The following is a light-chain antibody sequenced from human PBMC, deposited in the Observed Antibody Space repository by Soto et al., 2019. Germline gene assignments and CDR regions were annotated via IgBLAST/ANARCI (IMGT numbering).Light chain of an antibody. CDR1: ISNIGSNY. V-gene: IGLV1-47*01. CDR2: RNN. CDR3: AAWDDSLSGLV. J-gene: IGLJ1*01. Sequence: QSALTQPASSSGTPGQRVTISCSGSISNIGSNYVYWYQQLPGTAPKLLIYRNNQRPSGVPDRFSGSKSGTSASLAISGLRSEDEADYYCAAWDDSLSGLVFGTGTKVTVL.